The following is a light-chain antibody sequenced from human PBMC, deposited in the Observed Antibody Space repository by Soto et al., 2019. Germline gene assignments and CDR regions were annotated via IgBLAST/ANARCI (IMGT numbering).Light chain of an antibody. CDR2: GAS. CDR3: QQYNNWPLT. CDR1: QSVSTN. J-gene: IGKJ4*01. Sequence: EVVVTQSPATLSVSPGERVTLSCRASQSVSTNLAWYQQPPGQAPRHLIYGASTRATDIPARFSGSGSGTEFTLTISSLQSEDLAVYYCQQYNNWPLTFGGGTKVESK. V-gene: IGKV3-15*01.